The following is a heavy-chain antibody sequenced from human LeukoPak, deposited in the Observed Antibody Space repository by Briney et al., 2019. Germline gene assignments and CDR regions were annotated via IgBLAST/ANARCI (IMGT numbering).Heavy chain of an antibody. D-gene: IGHD2-2*01. J-gene: IGHJ4*02. Sequence: PSETLSLTCTVSGASIKSDYWSWIRQPPGKGLEWIGYIYHSGSTYYNPSLKSRVTISVDRSKNQFSLKLSSVTAADTAVYYCAAYVVVPAAIAYWGQGTLVTVSS. CDR2: IYHSGST. CDR3: AAYVVVPAAIAY. CDR1: GASIKSDY. V-gene: IGHV4-59*04.